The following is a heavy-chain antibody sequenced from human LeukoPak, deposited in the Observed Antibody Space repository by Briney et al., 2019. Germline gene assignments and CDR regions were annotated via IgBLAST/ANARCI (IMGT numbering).Heavy chain of an antibody. D-gene: IGHD6-13*01. Sequence: TGGSLRLSCAASGFTFSGYWMHWVRQAPGKRLVWVSRINTDGSSTIYADSVKGRFTISRDNAKNTLYLQMNSLRAEDTAVYYCARDRSYSSSWHYFDYWGQGTLVTVSS. V-gene: IGHV3-74*01. CDR2: INTDGSST. CDR1: GFTFSGYW. CDR3: ARDRSYSSSWHYFDY. J-gene: IGHJ4*02.